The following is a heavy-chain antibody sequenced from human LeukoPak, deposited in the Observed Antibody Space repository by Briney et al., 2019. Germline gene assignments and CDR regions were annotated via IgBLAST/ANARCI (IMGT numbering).Heavy chain of an antibody. V-gene: IGHV3-30*02. D-gene: IGHD2-21*01. CDR1: GFTFRLFG. J-gene: IGHJ4*02. CDR3: AKVKIDILIPDS. Sequence: GGSLRLSCAASGFTFRLFGMHWVRQAPGKGLEWVSFIRFDGSNTYHADSVKGRFTISRDNSKNTLYLQMNSLTSEDTAVYYCAKVKIDILIPDSWGQGTLVTVSS. CDR2: IRFDGSNT.